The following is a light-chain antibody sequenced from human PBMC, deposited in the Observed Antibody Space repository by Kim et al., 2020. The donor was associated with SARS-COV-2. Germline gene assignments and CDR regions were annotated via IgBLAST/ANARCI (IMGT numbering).Light chain of an antibody. J-gene: IGLJ2*01. CDR2: GKN. CDR3: NSLDSNDNLV. CDR1: SLRSYY. V-gene: IGLV3-19*01. Sequence: SSELTQDPAVSVALGQTVRITCQGDSLRSYYATWYQQKPGQAPILVIYGKNNRPSGIPDRFSGSSSGNTASLTITGTQAGDEADYYCNSLDSNDNLVFGG.